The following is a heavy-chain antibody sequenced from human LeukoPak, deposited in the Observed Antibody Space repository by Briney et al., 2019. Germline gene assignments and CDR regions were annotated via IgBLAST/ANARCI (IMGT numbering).Heavy chain of an antibody. V-gene: IGHV3-66*02. CDR3: ARDTGAAGEWGFDY. CDR1: GFTVSSNY. Sequence: GGSLRLSCAASGFTVSSNYMSWVRQAPGKGLEWVSVIYSGGSTYYADSVKGRFTISRGNSKNTLYLQMNSLRAEDTAVYYCARDTGAAGEWGFDYWGQGTLVTVSS. CDR2: IYSGGST. J-gene: IGHJ4*02. D-gene: IGHD6-13*01.